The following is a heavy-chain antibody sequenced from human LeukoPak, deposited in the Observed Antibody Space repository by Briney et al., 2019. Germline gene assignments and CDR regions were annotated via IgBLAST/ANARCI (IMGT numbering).Heavy chain of an antibody. Sequence: GGSLTLSCAASRFIFSSYWMNWVRHAPGNGLEWVANIKEDGRAKYYVDYVKGRFTISRDNAKNSLYLQMNSLRAEDTAVYYCVMDIDVWGQGATVTVSS. CDR2: IKEDGRAK. CDR1: RFIFSSYW. V-gene: IGHV3-7*03. CDR3: VMDIDV. J-gene: IGHJ6*02.